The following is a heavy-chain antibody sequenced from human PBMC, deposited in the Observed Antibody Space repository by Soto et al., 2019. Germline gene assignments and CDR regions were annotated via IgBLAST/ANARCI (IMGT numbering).Heavy chain of an antibody. CDR3: AREVNSSPARGPNWFDP. J-gene: IGHJ5*02. V-gene: IGHV4-34*01. CDR1: ADSVTSHY. Sequence: EAPFLTCSFSADSVTSHYVTSIVRHPAKGLEWIGENYPTGTTNYNPSLKTRVTISIDKSKNQFSLKMSSVTAADTAVYYCAREVNSSPARGPNWFDPWGQGTLVTVSS. D-gene: IGHD6-13*01. CDR2: NYPTGTT.